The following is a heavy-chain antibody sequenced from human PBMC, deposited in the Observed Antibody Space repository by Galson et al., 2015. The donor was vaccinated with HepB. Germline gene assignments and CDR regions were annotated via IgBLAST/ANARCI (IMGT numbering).Heavy chain of an antibody. Sequence: SLRLSCAASGFTFSSYAMTWVRQAPGKGLEWVSAISDNGGGTFYADSVKGRFTISRDNSNNTLYLQMNSLRAEDTAVYYCAKHTGIGGGWFFDSWGQGTLVTVSS. J-gene: IGHJ4*02. V-gene: IGHV3-23*01. CDR2: ISDNGGGT. CDR3: AKHTGIGGGWFFDS. CDR1: GFTFSSYA. D-gene: IGHD6-19*01.